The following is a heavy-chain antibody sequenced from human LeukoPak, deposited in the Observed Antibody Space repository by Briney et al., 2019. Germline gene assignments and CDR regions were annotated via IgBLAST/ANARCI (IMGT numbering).Heavy chain of an antibody. CDR2: ISGSGGST. D-gene: IGHD2-2*01. CDR1: GFTFSSYA. J-gene: IGHJ3*02. V-gene: IGHV3-23*01. Sequence: GGSLRLSCAASGFTFSSYAMSWVRQAPGKGLEWVSAISGSGGSTYYADSVKGRFTISRDNSKNTLYLQMNSLRAEDTAVYYCAKADIVVVPAAIVGVDAFDIWGQGTMVTVSS. CDR3: AKADIVVVPAAIVGVDAFDI.